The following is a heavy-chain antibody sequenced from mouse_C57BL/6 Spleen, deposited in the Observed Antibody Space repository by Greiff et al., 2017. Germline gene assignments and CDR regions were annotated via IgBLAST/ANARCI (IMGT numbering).Heavy chain of an antibody. CDR1: GYTFTSYW. CDR2: IDPNSGGT. V-gene: IGHV1-72*01. J-gene: IGHJ2*01. Sequence: QVHVKQPGAELVQPGASVKLSCKASGYTFTSYWMHWVKQRPGRGLEWIGRIDPNSGGTKYNEKFKSKATLTVDKPSSTAYMQLSSLTSEDSAVYYCARGYYYGSSLYYFDYWGQGTTLTVSS. D-gene: IGHD1-1*01. CDR3: ARGYYYGSSLYYFDY.